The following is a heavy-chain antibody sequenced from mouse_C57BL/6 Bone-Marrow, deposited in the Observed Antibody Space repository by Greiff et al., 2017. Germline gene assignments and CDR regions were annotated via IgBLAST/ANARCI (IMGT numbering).Heavy chain of an antibody. J-gene: IGHJ2*01. CDR2: IDPSDSYT. CDR3: ASIYDGYWSY. Sequence: QVQLQQSGAELMKPGASVKLSCKATGYTFTSYWMQWVKQRPGQGLEWIGEIDPSDSYTNYNQKFKGKATLTVDTSSSTAYMQLSSLTSEDSAVYYCASIYDGYWSYWGQGTTLTVSS. D-gene: IGHD2-3*01. CDR1: GYTFTSYW. V-gene: IGHV1-50*01.